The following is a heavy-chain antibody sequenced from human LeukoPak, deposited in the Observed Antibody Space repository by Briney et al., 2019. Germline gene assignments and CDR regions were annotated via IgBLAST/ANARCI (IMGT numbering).Heavy chain of an antibody. CDR2: ISSSSSYI. CDR3: ARSPYRYDSSGYYPN. Sequence: GGSLRLSCAASGFTFSSYSMNWVRQAPGKGLEWVSSISSSSSYIYYADSVKGRFTISRDNAKNSLYLQMNSLRAEDTAVYYCARSPYRYDSSGYYPNWGQGTLVTVSS. CDR1: GFTFSSYS. D-gene: IGHD3-22*01. V-gene: IGHV3-21*01. J-gene: IGHJ4*02.